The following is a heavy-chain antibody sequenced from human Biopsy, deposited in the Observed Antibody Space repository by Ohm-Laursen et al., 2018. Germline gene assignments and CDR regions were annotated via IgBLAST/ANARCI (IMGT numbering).Heavy chain of an antibody. CDR1: GGSITDDY. D-gene: IGHD1-1*01. Sequence: PSDTLSLTCPVSGGSITDDYWSWIRQSPGKGLEWIGFISKGGDTTYNPSLRGQVAISVDTSKNQFSLKLSSVTAADTAIFFCARLYRLDDYWNDDPPDAFDVWGQGTRVTVSS. V-gene: IGHV4-59*07. J-gene: IGHJ3*01. CDR2: ISKGGDT. CDR3: ARLYRLDDYWNDDPPDAFDV.